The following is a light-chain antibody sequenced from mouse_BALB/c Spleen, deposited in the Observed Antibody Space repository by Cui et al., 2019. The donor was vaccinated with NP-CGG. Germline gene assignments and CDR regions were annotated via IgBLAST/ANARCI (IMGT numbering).Light chain of an antibody. CDR2: GTN. V-gene: IGLV1*01. CDR1: TGAITTSNY. Sequence: QAFVTQESPLTTSPGEIVTLTCRSSTGAITTSNYANWVQEKPDHLFTGLIGGTNNRAPGVPARFSGSLIGDKAALTITGAQTEDEAIYFCALWYSNHWVFGGGTKLTVL. J-gene: IGLJ1*01. CDR3: ALWYSNHWV.